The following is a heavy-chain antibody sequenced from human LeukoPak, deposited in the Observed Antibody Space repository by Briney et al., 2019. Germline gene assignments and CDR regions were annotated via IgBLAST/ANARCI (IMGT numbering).Heavy chain of an antibody. Sequence: PGGSLRLSCAGTGFTFSNYWMTWVRQPPGKGLESMANIKQDGSEKYYVDSVKGRFTVSRDNAKNSLYLQMNSLRVDDTAVYYCVRGGYGYPFDFWGQGTLVTVSS. V-gene: IGHV3-7*04. D-gene: IGHD5-18*01. CDR1: GFTFSNYW. CDR2: IKQDGSEK. CDR3: VRGGYGYPFDF. J-gene: IGHJ4*02.